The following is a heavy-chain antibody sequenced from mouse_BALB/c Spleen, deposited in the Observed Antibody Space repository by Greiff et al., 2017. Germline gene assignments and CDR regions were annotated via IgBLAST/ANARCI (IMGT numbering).Heavy chain of an antibody. CDR2: ISYSGST. D-gene: IGHD1-1*01. CDR3: ARRYYGSSYGYFDV. Sequence: VQLQQSGPSLVKPSQTLSLTCSVTGDSITSGYWNWIRKFPGNKLEYMGYISYSGSTYYNPSLKSRISITRDTSKNQYYLQLNSVTTEDTATYYCARRYYGSSYGYFDVWGAGTTVTVSS. CDR1: GDSITSGY. V-gene: IGHV3-8*02. J-gene: IGHJ1*01.